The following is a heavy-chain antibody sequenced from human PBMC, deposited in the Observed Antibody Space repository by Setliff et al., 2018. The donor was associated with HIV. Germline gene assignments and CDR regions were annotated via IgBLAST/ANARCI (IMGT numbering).Heavy chain of an antibody. Sequence: SETLSLTCSVSGGSINSGHYYWAWIRQHPGKGLEWLGYISYSGITYYKPSLRSRVSISVDTSKNQFSLKLSSVTAADTAVYYCARGLWYSSGWYGYWGQGTLVTVSS. D-gene: IGHD6-19*01. CDR1: GGSINSGHYY. J-gene: IGHJ4*02. V-gene: IGHV4-31*03. CDR3: ARGLWYSSGWYGY. CDR2: ISYSGIT.